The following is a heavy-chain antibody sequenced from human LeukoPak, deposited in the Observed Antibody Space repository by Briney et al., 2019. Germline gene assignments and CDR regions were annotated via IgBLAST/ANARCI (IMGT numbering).Heavy chain of an antibody. CDR3: AKQLGYCSDGSCYFPY. CDR2: ISDSGIKT. J-gene: IGHJ4*02. D-gene: IGHD2-15*01. V-gene: IGHV3-23*01. Sequence: GGSLRLSCAASGFIFNNYVMSWVRQAPGKGLEWVSSISDSGIKTNYADSVKGRFTISRDNSRNTLFLQMNSLRAEDTAVYYCAKQLGYCSDGSCYFPYWGQGTLVTVSS. CDR1: GFIFNNYV.